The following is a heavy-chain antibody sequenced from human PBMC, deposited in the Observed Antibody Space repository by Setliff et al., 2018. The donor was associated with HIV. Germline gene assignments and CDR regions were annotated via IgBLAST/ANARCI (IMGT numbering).Heavy chain of an antibody. CDR2: MNPNSGNT. J-gene: IGHJ4*01. D-gene: IGHD2-15*01. CDR1: GYTFTSYD. V-gene: IGHV1-8*01. Sequence: ASVKVSCKASGYTFTSYDINWVRQATGQGLEWMGWMNPNSGNTVYAQKFQGRVSMNRHTSISTAYMELSSLRSEDTAVYYCARVGSYWTQFDYWGQGTLVTVSS. CDR3: ARVGSYWTQFDY.